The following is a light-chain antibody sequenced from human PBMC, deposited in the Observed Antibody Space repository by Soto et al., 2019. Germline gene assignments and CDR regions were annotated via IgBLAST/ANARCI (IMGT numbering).Light chain of an antibody. Sequence: QSALTQPASVSGSLGQSITISCTGTISDVGRFDVVSWYQQHPGQVPKLIIYDVSKRPSGVPDRFSGSKSGNTASLTISGLQAEDEADYYCCSYAGSNTWVFGTGTKVTVL. CDR1: ISDVGRFDV. V-gene: IGLV2-11*01. J-gene: IGLJ1*01. CDR2: DVS. CDR3: CSYAGSNTWV.